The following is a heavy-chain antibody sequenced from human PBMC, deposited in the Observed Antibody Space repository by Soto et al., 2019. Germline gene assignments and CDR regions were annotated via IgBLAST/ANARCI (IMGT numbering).Heavy chain of an antibody. V-gene: IGHV3-53*01. CDR3: AREAYCSGGSCSPGSAGRSYFDY. Sequence: GGSLRLSCAASGFTVSSNYMSWVRQAPGKGLEWVSVIYSGGSTYYAASVKGRFTISRDNSKNTLYLQMNSLRAEDTAVYYCAREAYCSGGSCSPGSAGRSYFDYWGQGTLVTVSS. CDR1: GFTVSSNY. CDR2: IYSGGST. D-gene: IGHD2-15*01. J-gene: IGHJ4*02.